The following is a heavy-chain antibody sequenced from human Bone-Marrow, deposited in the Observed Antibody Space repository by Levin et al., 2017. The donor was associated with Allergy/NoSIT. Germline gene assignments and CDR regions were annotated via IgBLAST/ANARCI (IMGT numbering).Heavy chain of an antibody. CDR2: ISYDGSNK. CDR1: GFTFSSYA. J-gene: IGHJ1*01. V-gene: IGHV3-30*04. CDR3: ARSGYGKSRGYYFQH. D-gene: IGHD5-18*01. Sequence: GESLKISCAASGFTFSSYAMHWVRQAPGKGLEWVAVISYDGSNKYYADSVKGRFTISRDNSKNTLYLQMNSLRAEDTAVYYCARSGYGKSRGYYFQHWGQGTLVTVSS.